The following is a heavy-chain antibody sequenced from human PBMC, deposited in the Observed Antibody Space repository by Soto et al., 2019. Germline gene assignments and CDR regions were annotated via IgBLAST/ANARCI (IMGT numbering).Heavy chain of an antibody. CDR1: GGTFSSYA. J-gene: IGHJ6*02. V-gene: IGHV1-69*06. CDR2: IIPIFGTA. Sequence: ASVKVSCKASGGTFSSYAISWVRQAPGQGLEWMGGIIPIFGTANYAQKFQGRVTITADKSTSTAYMELSSLRSEDTAVYYCARHGDYVVDVGYYYCGMDVWGQGTTVTVSS. D-gene: IGHD4-17*01. CDR3: ARHGDYVVDVGYYYCGMDV.